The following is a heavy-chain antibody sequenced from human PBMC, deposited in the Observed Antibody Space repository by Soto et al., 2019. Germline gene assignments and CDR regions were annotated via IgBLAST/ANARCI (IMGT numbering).Heavy chain of an antibody. Sequence: QVQLQESGPGLVKPSEILSLICSVSDDSLSSTSYYWSWIRQPPGKGQEWIRFVHFSGSIHYNASLKSRATISVDTSRKQISLKMTSLTAADTAVYFCGRGGDAHKMGRHWGQGTLVTVSS. V-gene: IGHV4-61*01. CDR1: DDSLSSTSYY. CDR3: GRGGDAHKMGRH. J-gene: IGHJ1*01. D-gene: IGHD2-2*01. CDR2: VHFSGSI.